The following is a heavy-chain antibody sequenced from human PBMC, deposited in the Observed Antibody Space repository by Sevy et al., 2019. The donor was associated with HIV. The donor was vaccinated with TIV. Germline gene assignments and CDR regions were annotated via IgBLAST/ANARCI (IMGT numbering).Heavy chain of an antibody. CDR2: ISYDGSKE. J-gene: IGHJ6*02. V-gene: IGHV3-30*03. CDR1: GVTVSRYG. CDR3: AHSSGLYGYYYGMDV. D-gene: IGHD4-17*01. Sequence: GGSLRLSCAASGVTVSRYGIHWVRQAPGKGLEWVAVISYDGSKENHAESMKGRFTISRDNSKNTLYLEMSSLRPEDTAMYYCAHSSGLYGYYYGMDVWGQGTTVTVSS.